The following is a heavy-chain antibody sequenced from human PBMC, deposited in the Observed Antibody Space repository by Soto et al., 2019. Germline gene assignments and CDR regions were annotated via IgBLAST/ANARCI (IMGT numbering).Heavy chain of an antibody. CDR3: ATFGYCTNGVCYFRSFDY. V-gene: IGHV1-24*01. D-gene: IGHD2-8*01. CDR2: FDPEDGET. Sequence: ASVKVSCKVSGYTLTELSMHWLRQAPGKGLEWMGGFDPEDGETIYAQKFQGRVTMTEDTSTDTAYMELGSLRSEDTAVYYCATFGYCTNGVCYFRSFDYWGQGTLVTVSS. CDR1: GYTLTELS. J-gene: IGHJ4*02.